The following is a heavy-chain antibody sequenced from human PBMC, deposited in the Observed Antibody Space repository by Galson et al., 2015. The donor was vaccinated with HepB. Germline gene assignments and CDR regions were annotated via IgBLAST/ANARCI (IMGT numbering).Heavy chain of an antibody. V-gene: IGHV6-1*01. J-gene: IGHJ4*02. Sequence: CAISGDSVSSNSAAWNWIRQSPSRGLEWLGRTYYRSKWYNDYAVSVKSRITINPDTSKNQFSLQLNSVTPEDTAVYYCARSGGDEGIAGDFDYWGQGTLVTVSS. CDR3: ARSGGDEGIAGDFDY. CDR1: GDSVSSNSAA. D-gene: IGHD6-13*01. CDR2: TYYRSKWYN.